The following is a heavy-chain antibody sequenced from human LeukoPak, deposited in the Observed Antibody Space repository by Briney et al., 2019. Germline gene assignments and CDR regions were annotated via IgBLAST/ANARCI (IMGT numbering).Heavy chain of an antibody. V-gene: IGHV4-61*02. CDR1: GGSISSGSYY. Sequence: SETLSLTCTVSGGSISSGSYYWRWIRQPAGKGLEWIGRIYTSGSTNYNPSLKSRVTMSVDTSKNQFSLKLSSVTAADTAVYYCARDLGYCSSTSCYLDAFDIWGQGTMVTVSS. CDR3: ARDLGYCSSTSCYLDAFDI. D-gene: IGHD2-2*01. CDR2: IYTSGST. J-gene: IGHJ3*02.